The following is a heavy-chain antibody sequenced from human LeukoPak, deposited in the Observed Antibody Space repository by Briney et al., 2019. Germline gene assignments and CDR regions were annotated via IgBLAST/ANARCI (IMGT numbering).Heavy chain of an antibody. CDR2: IKQDGNDR. V-gene: IGHV3-7*01. D-gene: IGHD3/OR15-3a*01. Sequence: GGSVRLSCAASGFTFSGYWMSWVRQAPGKGLEWVANIKQDGNDRSYLDSVKGRFTISRDNAKNSLYLQMNSLRAEDTAVYYCAALDSHAFDIWGQGTMFTVSS. CDR1: GFTFSGYW. J-gene: IGHJ3*02. CDR3: AALDSHAFDI.